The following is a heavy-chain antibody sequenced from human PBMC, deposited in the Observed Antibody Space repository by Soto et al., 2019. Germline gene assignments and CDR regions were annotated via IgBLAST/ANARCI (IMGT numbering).Heavy chain of an antibody. V-gene: IGHV1-18*01. CDR2: ISAYNGNT. CDR1: GYTFTSYG. D-gene: IGHD6-13*01. J-gene: IGHJ1*01. CDR3: ARDSVGPMRAAAEYFQH. Sequence: QVQLVQSGAEVKKPGASVKVSCKASGYTFTSYGISWVRQAPGQGLEWMGWISAYNGNTNYAQKLQGRVTMTTDTSTSTAYMELRSLRSEDTAVYYCARDSVGPMRAAAEYFQHWGQGTLVTVSS.